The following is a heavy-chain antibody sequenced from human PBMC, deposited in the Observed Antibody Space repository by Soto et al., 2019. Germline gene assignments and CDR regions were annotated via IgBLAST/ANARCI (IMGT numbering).Heavy chain of an antibody. D-gene: IGHD3-10*01. J-gene: IGHJ6*02. V-gene: IGHV3-53*01. Sequence: PGGSLRLSCAASGFTDTSYYMSWVRQAPGKGLEWVSLIYTGGNTNYADSVKGRFTISRDNSKNTLYLQMNSLGAEDTAVYYCARDYYYGSGNYYRADYYHYWMDVWGQGTTVTVSS. CDR1: GFTDTSYY. CDR2: IYTGGNT. CDR3: ARDYYYGSGNYYRADYYHYWMDV.